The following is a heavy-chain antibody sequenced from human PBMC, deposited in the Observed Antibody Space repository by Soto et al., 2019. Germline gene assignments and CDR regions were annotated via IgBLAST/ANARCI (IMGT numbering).Heavy chain of an antibody. Sequence: QVQLVQSGAEVNNPGAPVKVYYKASGYNLTNYHISWARQAPGQGLEWMGWISAYNGNTNYAQKFQGRVTMTTDTSPSTAYMELRSLRSDDTAVYSCARDSPPPREWGQGTVVTVSS. CDR2: ISAYNGNT. CDR1: GYNLTNYH. CDR3: ARDSPPPRE. V-gene: IGHV1-18*01. J-gene: IGHJ4*02.